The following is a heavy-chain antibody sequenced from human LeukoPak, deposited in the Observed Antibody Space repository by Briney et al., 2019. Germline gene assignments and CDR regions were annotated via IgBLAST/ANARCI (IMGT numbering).Heavy chain of an antibody. CDR3: ARQGYISMYLDN. Sequence: SETLSLTCTVSGASISGSRFHWGWIRQPPGKGLEWIGSIHYSGNTNYNPYLKSRVTVSVDTSKNQFSLRLYSVTATDTAVYYCARQGYISMYLDNWGLGALVTVSS. J-gene: IGHJ4*02. D-gene: IGHD6-13*01. CDR2: IHYSGNT. V-gene: IGHV4-39*01. CDR1: GASISGSRFH.